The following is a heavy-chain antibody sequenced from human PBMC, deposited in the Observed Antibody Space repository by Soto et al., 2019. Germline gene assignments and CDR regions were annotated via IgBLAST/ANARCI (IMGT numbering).Heavy chain of an antibody. CDR2: MNPTTGST. V-gene: IGHV1-8*01. CDR1: GYTFTSYD. J-gene: IGHJ4*02. Sequence: QVQLVQSGAEVKKPGASVKVACKASGYTFTSYDIKWVRQATGQGLEWMGWMNPTTGSTGFAQKFQGRVTMISNTSISAAYLELARLSSEHTAVDYPARSILVAGTVDSSGQGTLVTVSS. CDR3: ARSILVAGTVDS. D-gene: IGHD1-7*01.